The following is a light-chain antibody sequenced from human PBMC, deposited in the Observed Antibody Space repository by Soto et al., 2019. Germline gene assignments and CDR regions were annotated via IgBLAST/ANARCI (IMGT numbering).Light chain of an antibody. CDR2: DAS. Sequence: EIVLTQSPATLSLSPGERATLSCRASQNINNHLAWYQQKPGQAPRLLVYDASNRATGIPARFSGSGSGTDFTLTISSLEPEDFAVYYCQQRSSWPPYTFGQGTKVDIK. CDR1: QNINNH. CDR3: QQRSSWPPYT. V-gene: IGKV3-11*01. J-gene: IGKJ2*01.